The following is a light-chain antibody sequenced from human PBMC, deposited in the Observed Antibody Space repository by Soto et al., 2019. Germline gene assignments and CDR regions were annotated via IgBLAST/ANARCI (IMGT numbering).Light chain of an antibody. CDR1: QSISSW. V-gene: IGKV1-5*03. Sequence: DIQMTQSPSTLSASVGDRVTITCWAGQSISSWLAWYQQKPGKAPKLLIYKASNLASGVPSRFSGSGSGTEFTLTISSLQPDDFATYYCQQYNGYSRTFGQGTKVEIK. CDR2: KAS. J-gene: IGKJ1*01. CDR3: QQYNGYSRT.